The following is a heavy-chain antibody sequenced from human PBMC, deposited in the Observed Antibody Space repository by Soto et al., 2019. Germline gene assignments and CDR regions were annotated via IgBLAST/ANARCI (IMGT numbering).Heavy chain of an antibody. CDR2: IYYSGNT. CDR3: ARLIGNSWLDS. V-gene: IGHV4-39*01. Sequence: SETLSLTCTVSGGSISSSSYYWGWIRQPPGKGLEWIGSIYYSGNTYYNPSLKSRVTISVDTSNNQLSLQLNSVTPDDTAVYYCARLIGNSWLDSWGQGTLVTVSS. CDR1: GGSISSSSYY. J-gene: IGHJ5*01.